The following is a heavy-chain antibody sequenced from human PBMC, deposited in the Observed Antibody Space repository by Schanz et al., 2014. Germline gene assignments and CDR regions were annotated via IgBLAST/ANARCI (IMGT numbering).Heavy chain of an antibody. CDR2: IKQDESEK. D-gene: IGHD3-10*01. Sequence: EVQLVESGGGLVQPGGSLRLSCVASGFTFSNYWMTWVRQAPGKGLEWVANIKQDESEKYYVDSVKGRFTISRDNAKNSLFLHMNSLRAEDTAVYYCVRDILHRVYDSGSAWGQGTLVTVSS. CDR1: GFTFSNYW. J-gene: IGHJ5*02. CDR3: VRDILHRVYDSGSA. V-gene: IGHV3-7*04.